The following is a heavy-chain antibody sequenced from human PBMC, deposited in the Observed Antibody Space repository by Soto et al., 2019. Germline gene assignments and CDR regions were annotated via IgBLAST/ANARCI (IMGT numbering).Heavy chain of an antibody. D-gene: IGHD6-13*01. CDR3: ARSSSWYREHFDY. CDR1: GYSFTSYW. V-gene: IGHV5-51*01. J-gene: IGHJ4*02. Sequence: GESLKISCKGSGYSFTSYWIGWGRQMPGKGLEWMGIIYPGDSDTRYSPSFQGQVTISADKSISTAYLQWSSLKASDTAMYYCARSSSWYREHFDYWGQGTLVTVSS. CDR2: IYPGDSDT.